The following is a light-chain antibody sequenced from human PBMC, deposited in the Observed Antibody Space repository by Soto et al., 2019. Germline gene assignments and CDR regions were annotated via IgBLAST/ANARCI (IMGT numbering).Light chain of an antibody. J-gene: IGKJ1*01. CDR3: QQSWT. CDR1: QSISSW. CDR2: DAS. Sequence: DIQMTQSPSTLSASVGDRVTITCRASQSISSWLAWYQQKPGKAPKLLIYDASSLESGVPSRFSGSGSGTEFTLPISSLQPDHFAAYYCQQSWTFGQGTKVEIK. V-gene: IGKV1-5*01.